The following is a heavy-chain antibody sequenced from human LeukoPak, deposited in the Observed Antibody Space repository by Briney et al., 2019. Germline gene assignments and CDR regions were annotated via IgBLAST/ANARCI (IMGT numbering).Heavy chain of an antibody. V-gene: IGHV3-53*01. CDR3: ARGAYNNCWYAAY. D-gene: IGHD6-13*01. Sequence: PGESLRLSCAASGFTVSSNYMSWVRQAPGKGLEWVSVIYSGGDTYYADSVKGRFTISRDNSKDTLFLQMNSLRAEDTAVYYCARGAYNNCWYAAYWGQGTLVTVSS. CDR1: GFTVSSNY. CDR2: IYSGGDT. J-gene: IGHJ4*02.